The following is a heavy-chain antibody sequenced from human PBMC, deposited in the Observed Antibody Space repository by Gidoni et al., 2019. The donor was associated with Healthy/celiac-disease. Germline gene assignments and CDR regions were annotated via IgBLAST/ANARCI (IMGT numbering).Heavy chain of an antibody. D-gene: IGHD3-3*01. CDR1: GFTLSSYG. Sequence: QGQLVESGGGVVQPGRSLRLSCAASGFTLSSYGMHWVRPAPGKGLEWVAVISYDGSNKYYAASVKGRFTISRDNSKNTLYLQMNSLRAEDTAVYYCAKDTTIFGVVKAFDIWGQGTMVTVS. CDR3: AKDTTIFGVVKAFDI. J-gene: IGHJ3*02. CDR2: ISYDGSNK. V-gene: IGHV3-30*18.